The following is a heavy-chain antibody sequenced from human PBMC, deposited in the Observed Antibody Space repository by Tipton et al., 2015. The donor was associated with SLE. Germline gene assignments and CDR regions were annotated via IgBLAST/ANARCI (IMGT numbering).Heavy chain of an antibody. V-gene: IGHV4-34*01. CDR1: RGSFSGYS. J-gene: IGHJ3*02. CDR3: ARGVAHFYDSGSFDI. CDR2: INHSGST. D-gene: IGHD3-16*01. Sequence: TLSLTCAVYRGSFSGYSWTWIRQSPGKGLELIGGINHSGSTNYNPSLKSRVTISLDTSKKDFSLRLTSVTAADTAIYYCARGVAHFYDSGSFDIWGQGTLVTVSS.